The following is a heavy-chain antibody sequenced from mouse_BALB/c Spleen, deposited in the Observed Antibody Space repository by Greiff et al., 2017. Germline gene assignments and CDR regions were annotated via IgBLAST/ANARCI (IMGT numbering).Heavy chain of an antibody. D-gene: IGHD1-1*01. J-gene: IGHJ1*01. CDR1: GFTFSSYA. CDR2: ISSGGST. V-gene: IGHV5-6-5*01. Sequence: EVKLMESGGGLVKPGGSLKLSCAASGFTFSSYAMSWVRQTPEKRLEWVASISSGGSTYYPDSVKGRFTISRDNARNILYLQMSSLRSEDTAMYYCARAGYGSSYGYFDVWGAGTTVTVSS. CDR3: ARAGYGSSYGYFDV.